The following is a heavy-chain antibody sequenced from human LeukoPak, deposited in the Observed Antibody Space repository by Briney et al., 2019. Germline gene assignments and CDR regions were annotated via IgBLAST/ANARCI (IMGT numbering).Heavy chain of an antibody. Sequence: ASVNHACKASGYTFTSYYMHWVRQAPGQGLEWMGIINPSGGNTRYVQKFQGRVTVIRDTSTSTVYLEVSSLRSEDTAVYYCARLDSIATNDWYFELWGQGTLVTVSS. CDR1: GYTFTSYY. CDR2: INPSGGNT. D-gene: IGHD3-22*01. J-gene: IGHJ2*01. CDR3: ARLDSIATNDWYFEL. V-gene: IGHV1-46*01.